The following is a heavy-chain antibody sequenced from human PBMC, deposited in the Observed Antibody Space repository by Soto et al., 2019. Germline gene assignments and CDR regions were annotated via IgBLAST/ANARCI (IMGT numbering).Heavy chain of an antibody. D-gene: IGHD2-15*01. Sequence: EVQLVESGRGLVQPGGSLRLSCAASGFTFNSYAMHWVRQAPGKGLEYVSAISSNGGSTYYANSVKGRFTISRDNSKNTLYLQMGSLRAEDMAVYYCARGSCSGGSCLARYYYYGMDVWGQGTTVTVSS. J-gene: IGHJ6*02. CDR3: ARGSCSGGSCLARYYYYGMDV. CDR2: ISSNGGST. CDR1: GFTFNSYA. V-gene: IGHV3-64*01.